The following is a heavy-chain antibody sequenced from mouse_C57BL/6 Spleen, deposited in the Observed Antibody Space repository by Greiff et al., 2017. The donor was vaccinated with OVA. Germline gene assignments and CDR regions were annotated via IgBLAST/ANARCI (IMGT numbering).Heavy chain of an antibody. V-gene: IGHV5-17*01. CDR2: ISSGSSTI. D-gene: IGHD4-1*01. CDR3: VRGTGTTFDY. Sequence: EVHLVESGGNLVKPGGSLKLSCAASGFTFSDYGMHWVRQAPEKGLEWVAYISSGSSTIYYTDTVKGRFTISRDNAKNTLFLQMTSLRSEDTAMYYCVRGTGTTFDYWGQGTTLTVSS. J-gene: IGHJ2*01. CDR1: GFTFSDYG.